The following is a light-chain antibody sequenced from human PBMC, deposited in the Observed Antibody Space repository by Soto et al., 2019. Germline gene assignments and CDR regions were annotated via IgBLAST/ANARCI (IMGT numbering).Light chain of an antibody. J-gene: IGLJ3*02. CDR1: TGAVTSGHY. CDR3: LRSYSGARPV. Sequence: QAVVTQEPSLTVSPGGTVTLTCGSSTGAVTSGHYPYWFQQKPGQAPRTLIYDTSNKDSWTPARFSGSLLGGKAALTLSGAQPEDEAEYYCLRSYSGARPVFGGGTKLTV. CDR2: DTS. V-gene: IGLV7-46*01.